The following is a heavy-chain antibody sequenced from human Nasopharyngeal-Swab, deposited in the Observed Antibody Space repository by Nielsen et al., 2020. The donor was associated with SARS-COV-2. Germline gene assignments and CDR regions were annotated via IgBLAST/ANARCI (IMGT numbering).Heavy chain of an antibody. CDR2: IYYSGST. J-gene: IGHJ6*03. CDR3: ARLGGSFLTYYMDV. CDR1: GGSISSSSYY. V-gene: IGHV4-39*01. Sequence: SETLSLTCTVSGGSISSSSYYWGWIRQPPGKGLEWIGRIYYSGSTYYNPSLKSRVTISVDTSKNQFSLKLSSVTAADTAVYYCARLGGSFLTYYMDVWGKGTTVTVSS. D-gene: IGHD1-26*01.